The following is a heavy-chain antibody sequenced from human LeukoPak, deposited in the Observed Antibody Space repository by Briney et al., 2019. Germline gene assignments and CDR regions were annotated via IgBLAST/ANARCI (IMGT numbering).Heavy chain of an antibody. CDR1: GGSISSSSYY. Sequence: SETLSLTCTVSGGSISSSSYYWGWFRQPPGKGLEWIGSIYYSGSTYYNPSLKSRVTISVDTSKNQFSLKLSSVTAADTAVYYCARAPRVAPFDYWGQGTLVTVSS. CDR2: IYYSGST. J-gene: IGHJ4*02. V-gene: IGHV4-39*07. D-gene: IGHD2-15*01. CDR3: ARAPRVAPFDY.